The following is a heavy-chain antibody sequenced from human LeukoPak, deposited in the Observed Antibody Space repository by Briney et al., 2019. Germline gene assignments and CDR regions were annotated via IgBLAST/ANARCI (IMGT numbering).Heavy chain of an antibody. CDR2: IYPGDSDT. CDR1: RYSFTSYW. Sequence: GESLKISCKGSRYSFTSYWIGWVRQMPGQGLEWMGIIYPGDSDTRYSPSFQGQVTISADKSIGTAYLQWSSLKASDTAMYYCARHRVVGTIDAFDIWGQGTMVTVSS. V-gene: IGHV5-51*01. CDR3: ARHRVVGTIDAFDI. J-gene: IGHJ3*02. D-gene: IGHD1-26*01.